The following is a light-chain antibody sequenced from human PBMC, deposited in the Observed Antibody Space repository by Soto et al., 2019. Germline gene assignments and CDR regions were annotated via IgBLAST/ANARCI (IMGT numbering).Light chain of an antibody. CDR2: GAS. V-gene: IGKV3-20*01. CDR1: QSVSSNY. J-gene: IGKJ5*01. CDR3: QHYGSSLSIT. Sequence: EIVLTQSPGTLSLSPGERATLSCRARQSVSSNYLAWYQQKPGQAPRLVIYGASSRATGIPDRFSGSGSGTDFTLNISRLEPEDFSVYYCQHYGSSLSITVGQGTRLEIK.